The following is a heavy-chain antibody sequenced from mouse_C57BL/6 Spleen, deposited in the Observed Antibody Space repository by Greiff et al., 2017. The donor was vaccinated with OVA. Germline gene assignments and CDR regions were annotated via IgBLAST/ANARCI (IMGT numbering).Heavy chain of an antibody. J-gene: IGHJ4*01. CDR3: ARGRYYGSSPLQAMDY. V-gene: IGHV1-53*01. Sequence: QVQLQQPGTELVKPGASVKLSCKASGYTFTSYWMHWVKQRPGQGLEWIGNINPSNGGTNYNEKFKSKATLTVDKSSSTAYMQLSSLTSEDSAVYYGARGRYYGSSPLQAMDYWGQGTSVTVSS. CDR2: INPSNGGT. CDR1: GYTFTSYW. D-gene: IGHD1-1*01.